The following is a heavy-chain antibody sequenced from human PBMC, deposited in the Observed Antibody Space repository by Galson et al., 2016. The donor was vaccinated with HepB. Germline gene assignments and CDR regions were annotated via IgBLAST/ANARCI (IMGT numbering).Heavy chain of an antibody. V-gene: IGHV3-15*01. D-gene: IGHD1-1*01. Sequence: SLRLSCAASGFTFSNAWMSWVRQAPGKGLEWVGRIKRKTDGGTTDYAAPVKGRFTISRDDSKNTMYLQMNSLNIEDTAVCYCTTEGGYGTAMHWFDSWGQGTLVTVSS. CDR1: GFTFSNAW. J-gene: IGHJ5*01. CDR2: IKRKTDGGTT. CDR3: TTEGGYGTAMHWFDS.